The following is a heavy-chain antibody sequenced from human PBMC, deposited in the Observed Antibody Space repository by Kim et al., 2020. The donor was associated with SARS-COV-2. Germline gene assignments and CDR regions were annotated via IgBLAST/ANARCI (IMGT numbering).Heavy chain of an antibody. J-gene: IGHJ4*02. CDR3: VRGAGTPRGRHYDY. CDR1: GFTVSSNY. D-gene: IGHD3-10*01. Sequence: EGSLRLSCAASGFTVSSNYMTWVRQAPGKGLEWVSIIYSGGSTYYADSVKGRFTISRDNSRNTLYLLMNSLRAEDTSVYYCVRGAGTPRGRHYDYWGQGT. V-gene: IGHV3-53*01. CDR2: IYSGGST.